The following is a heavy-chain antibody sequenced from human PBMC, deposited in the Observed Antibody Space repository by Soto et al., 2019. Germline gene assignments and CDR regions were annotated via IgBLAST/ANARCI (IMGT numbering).Heavy chain of an antibody. V-gene: IGHV3-23*01. CDR1: GFTVSSYA. J-gene: IGHJ6*03. Sequence: EVQLLESGGGLVQPGGSLRLSCAASGFTVSSYAMSWVRQAPGKGLEWVSVISGSGSTYSADSVRGRFTISRDSSKNTVYLQIRGLRAEGTAVYYCAKALRFTFTTGYYMDVWGRGTTVTVSS. D-gene: IGHD3-16*01. CDR2: ISGSGST. CDR3: AKALRFTFTTGYYMDV.